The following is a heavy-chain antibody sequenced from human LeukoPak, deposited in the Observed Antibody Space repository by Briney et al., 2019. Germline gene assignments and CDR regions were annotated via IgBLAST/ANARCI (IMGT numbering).Heavy chain of an antibody. CDR1: GYTFTGYY. V-gene: IGHV1-2*02. J-gene: IGHJ4*02. Sequence: ASVKLSCKASGYTFTGYYMHWVRQTPGQGLEWMGWINPNSGGTNYAQKFQGRVTMTRDTSISTAYMELSRLRSDDTAVYYCARVRNYYDSSGYPSYYVDYWGQGTLVTVSS. CDR2: INPNSGGT. D-gene: IGHD3-22*01. CDR3: ARVRNYYDSSGYPSYYVDY.